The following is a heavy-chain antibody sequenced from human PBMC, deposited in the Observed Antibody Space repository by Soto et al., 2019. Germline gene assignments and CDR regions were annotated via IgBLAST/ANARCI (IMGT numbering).Heavy chain of an antibody. D-gene: IGHD2-8*01. Sequence: PSETLSLTCTVSGGSISSYYLSWIRQPPGKGLKWIGYIYYSGSTNYNPSLKSRVTISVDTSKNQFSLKLSSVTAADSAVYYRAGDLDGAVWFDPWGPGALVTVSS. CDR2: IYYSGST. V-gene: IGHV4-59*01. J-gene: IGHJ5*02. CDR3: AGDLDGAVWFDP. CDR1: GGSISSYY.